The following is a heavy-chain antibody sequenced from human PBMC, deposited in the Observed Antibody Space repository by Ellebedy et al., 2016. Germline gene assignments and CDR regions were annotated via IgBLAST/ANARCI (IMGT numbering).Heavy chain of an antibody. CDR1: GFTFSSCF. CDR2: ITPDGSGT. V-gene: IGHV3-74*01. CDR3: ARDNYGSIDH. J-gene: IGHJ4*02. D-gene: IGHD3-16*01. Sequence: GESLKISCTASGFTFSSCFMHWVRQVAGEGPVWVSRITPDGSGTTYADSVKGRFTISRDDARNKLYLQMDNLRAEDTALYYCARDNYGSIDHWGQGTLVTVSS.